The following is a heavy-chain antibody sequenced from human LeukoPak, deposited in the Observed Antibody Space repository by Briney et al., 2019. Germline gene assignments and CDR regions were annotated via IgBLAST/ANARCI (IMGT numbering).Heavy chain of an antibody. CDR3: ARDRFDDSSGYYYHYFYYMDV. D-gene: IGHD3-22*01. Sequence: SETLSLTCTVSGGSISSSGYYWGWSRQPPGKGLEWIGSIYYSGNTDYNPSLKSRVTISVETYKNQFSLKLSSVTAADTAVYYCARDRFDDSSGYYYHYFYYMDVWGKGTTVTVSS. CDR2: IYYSGNT. J-gene: IGHJ6*03. V-gene: IGHV4-39*07. CDR1: GGSISSSGYY.